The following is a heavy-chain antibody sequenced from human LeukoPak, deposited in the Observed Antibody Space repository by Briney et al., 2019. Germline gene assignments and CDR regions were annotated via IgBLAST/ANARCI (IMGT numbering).Heavy chain of an antibody. Sequence: ASVKGSCKVSGYTLTELSMHWVRQAPGKGLEWMGGFDPEDGETIYAQKFQGRVTMTEDTSTDTAYMELRSLRSEDTAVYYCATDPRYYDILTGSGYWGQGTLVTVSS. V-gene: IGHV1-24*01. J-gene: IGHJ4*02. CDR1: GYTLTELS. CDR2: FDPEDGET. CDR3: ATDPRYYDILTGSGY. D-gene: IGHD3-9*01.